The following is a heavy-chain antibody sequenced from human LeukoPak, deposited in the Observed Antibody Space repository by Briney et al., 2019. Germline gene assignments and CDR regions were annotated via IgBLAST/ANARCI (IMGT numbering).Heavy chain of an antibody. D-gene: IGHD5-18*01. CDR3: AKDRGYSYGQLIDY. V-gene: IGHV3-9*01. CDR2: SSWNSGST. CDR1: GFTFDDYA. J-gene: IGHJ4*02. Sequence: PGGSLRLSCAASGFTFDDYAMHWVRQAPGKGLEWVSGSSWNSGSTGYADSVKGRFTISRDNAKNSLYLQMDSLRAEDTALYYCAKDRGYSYGQLIDYWGQGTLVTVSS.